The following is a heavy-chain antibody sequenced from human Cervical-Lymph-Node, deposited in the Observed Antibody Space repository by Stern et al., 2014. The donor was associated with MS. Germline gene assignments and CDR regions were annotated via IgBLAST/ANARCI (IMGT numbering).Heavy chain of an antibody. Sequence: EVQLVASGGGLVQPGGSLRLSCAASGFTFSRYWMHWVRQAPGKGPVWVSRMNEDGRIRDYADSVKGRFTISRDNAKNTLYLQMTGLRAEDTAVYYCATDLAGRDDFWGQGSLVTVS. J-gene: IGHJ4*02. CDR1: GFTFSRYW. CDR3: ATDLAGRDDF. V-gene: IGHV3-74*01. D-gene: IGHD1-26*01. CDR2: MNEDGRIR.